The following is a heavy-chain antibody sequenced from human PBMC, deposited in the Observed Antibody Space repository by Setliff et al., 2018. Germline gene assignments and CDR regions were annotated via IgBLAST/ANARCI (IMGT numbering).Heavy chain of an antibody. Sequence: GGSLRLSCAASGFTFSSYAMSWVRQAPGKGLEWVSAISGSGGSTYYADSVKGRFTISRDNPKNTLFLQMNSLRAEDTAVYYCVSWLYYYYYGVDVWGQGTTVTVSS. V-gene: IGHV3-23*01. J-gene: IGHJ6*02. CDR1: GFTFSSYA. D-gene: IGHD5-12*01. CDR3: VSWLYYYYYGVDV. CDR2: ISGSGGST.